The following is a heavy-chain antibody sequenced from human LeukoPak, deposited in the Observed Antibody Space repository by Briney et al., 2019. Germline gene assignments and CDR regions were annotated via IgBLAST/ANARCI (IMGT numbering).Heavy chain of an antibody. D-gene: IGHD6-19*01. CDR3: ARSSHGPWLVRTDYFDY. Sequence: ASVKVSCKASGYTFTSYAMHWVRPAPGQRLEWMGWINAGNGNTKYSQKFQGRVTITRDTSASTAYMELSSLRSEDTAVYYCARSSHGPWLVRTDYFDYWGQGTLVTVSS. V-gene: IGHV1-3*01. CDR1: GYTFTSYA. J-gene: IGHJ4*02. CDR2: INAGNGNT.